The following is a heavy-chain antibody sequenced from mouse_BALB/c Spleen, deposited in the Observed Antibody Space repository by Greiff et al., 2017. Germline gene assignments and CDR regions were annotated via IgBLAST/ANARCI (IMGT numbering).Heavy chain of an antibody. V-gene: IGHV5-12-1*01. CDR3: ARPSTMITKGGFDY. Sequence: EVHLVESGGGLVKPGGSLKLSCAASGFAFSSYDMSWVRQTPEKRLEWVAYISSGGGSTYYPDTVKGRFTISRDNAKNTLYLQMSSLKSEDTAMYYCARPSTMITKGGFDYWGQGTTLTVSS. J-gene: IGHJ2*01. CDR2: ISSGGGST. CDR1: GFAFSSYD. D-gene: IGHD2-4*01.